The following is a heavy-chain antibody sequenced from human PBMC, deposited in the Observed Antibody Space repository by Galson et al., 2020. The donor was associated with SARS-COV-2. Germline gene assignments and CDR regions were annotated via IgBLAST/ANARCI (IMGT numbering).Heavy chain of an antibody. V-gene: IGHV1-69*13. CDR3: ARDRGYDFESGSRPYYFDS. D-gene: IGHD3-3*01. CDR1: GGTFSSYS. CDR2: IIPIFGTP. Sequence: SVKVTCKASGGTFSSYSINWVRQAPGQGLEWMGGIIPIFGTPSYAQRFQGGVTLFADEFTNTAYMELTSLRSEDTAVYYCARDRGYDFESGSRPYYFDSWGQGTLVTVSS. J-gene: IGHJ4*02.